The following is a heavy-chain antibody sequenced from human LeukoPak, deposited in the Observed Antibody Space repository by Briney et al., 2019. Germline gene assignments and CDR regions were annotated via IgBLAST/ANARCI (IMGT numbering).Heavy chain of an antibody. Sequence: PGGSLRLSCAASGFTFSDYYMSWIRQAPGKGLEWVSYISSSGSTIYYADSVKGRFPLSRDNAKNSLYLQMNSLGAEDTAVYYCARDRGGPYYYYMDVWGKGTTVTVSS. J-gene: IGHJ6*03. CDR3: ARDRGGPYYYYMDV. CDR1: GFTFSDYY. CDR2: ISSSGSTI. D-gene: IGHD3-10*01. V-gene: IGHV3-11*04.